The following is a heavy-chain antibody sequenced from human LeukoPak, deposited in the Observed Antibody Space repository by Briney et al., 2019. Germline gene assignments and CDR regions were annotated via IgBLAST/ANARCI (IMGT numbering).Heavy chain of an antibody. CDR3: ARALTDTTLESFDQ. CDR2: ISGSNSYI. J-gene: IGHJ4*02. CDR1: GFTFNSYS. D-gene: IGHD1-1*01. V-gene: IGHV3-21*01. Sequence: GGSLRLSCAASGFTFNSYSMNWVRQAPGKGLEWVSSISGSNSYIYYADSVKGRFTISRDNPKNSLYLQMNNLRDEDTAVYYCARALTDTTLESFDQWGQGTLVAVSS.